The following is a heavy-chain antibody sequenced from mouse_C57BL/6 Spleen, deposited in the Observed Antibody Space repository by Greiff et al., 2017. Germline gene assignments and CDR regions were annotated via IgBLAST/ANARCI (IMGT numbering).Heavy chain of an antibody. CDR2: IDPSDSET. Sequence: QVQLQQPGAELVRPGSSVKLSCKASGYTFTSYWMHWVKQRPIQGLEWIGNIDPSDSETHYNQKFKDKATLTVDTSSSTAYMQLSSLTSEDSAVYYCARANDGYYGGYYAMDYWGQGTLVTVSS. CDR1: GYTFTSYW. D-gene: IGHD2-3*01. J-gene: IGHJ4*01. V-gene: IGHV1-52*01. CDR3: ARANDGYYGGYYAMDY.